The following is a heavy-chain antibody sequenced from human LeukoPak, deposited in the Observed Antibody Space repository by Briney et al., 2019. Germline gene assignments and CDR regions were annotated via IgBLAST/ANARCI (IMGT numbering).Heavy chain of an antibody. CDR3: ARVGRRYFDWLPPDLPY. J-gene: IGHJ4*02. Sequence: ASVNVSCKASGYTFTSYAMHWVRQAPGQRLEWMGWINAGNGNTKYSQKFQGRVTITRDTSASTAYMELSSLRSEDTAVYYCARVGRRYFDWLPPDLPYWGQGTLVTVSS. CDR1: GYTFTSYA. CDR2: INAGNGNT. D-gene: IGHD3-9*01. V-gene: IGHV1-3*01.